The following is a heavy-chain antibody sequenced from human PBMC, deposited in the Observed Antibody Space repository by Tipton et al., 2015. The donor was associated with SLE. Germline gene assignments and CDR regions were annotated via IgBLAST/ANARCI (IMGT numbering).Heavy chain of an antibody. CDR2: INHSGST. CDR3: ARGLGAYSSGWRYYYYMDV. CDR1: GGSFSGDY. V-gene: IGHV4-34*01. J-gene: IGHJ6*03. D-gene: IGHD6-19*01. Sequence: LSLTCAVYGGSFSGDYWSCIRQPPGKGLEWIGEINHSGSTNYNPSLKSRVTISVDTSKNQFSLKLSSVTAADTAVYYCARGLGAYSSGWRYYYYMDVWGKGTTVTVSS.